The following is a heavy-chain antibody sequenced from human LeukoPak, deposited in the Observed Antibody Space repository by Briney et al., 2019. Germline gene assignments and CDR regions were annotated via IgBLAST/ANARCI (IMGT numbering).Heavy chain of an antibody. V-gene: IGHV3-30*04. CDR3: ARSYSSTPQYYYYYYMDV. CDR1: GFTFSSYA. D-gene: IGHD6-13*01. Sequence: PGRSLRLSCAASGFTFSSYAMHWVRQAPGKGLEWVAFIRYDGSNKYYADSVKGRFTISRDNSKNTLYLQMNSLRAEDTAVYYCARSYSSTPQYYYYYYMDVWGKGTTVTVSS. CDR2: IRYDGSNK. J-gene: IGHJ6*03.